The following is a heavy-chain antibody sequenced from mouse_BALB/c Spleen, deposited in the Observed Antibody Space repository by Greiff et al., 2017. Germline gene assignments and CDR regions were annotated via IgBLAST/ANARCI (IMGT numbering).Heavy chain of an antibody. CDR3: ARRRSYAMDY. V-gene: IGHV5-17*02. CDR2: ISSGSSTI. J-gene: IGHJ4*01. Sequence: EVQGVESGGGLVQPGGSRKLSCAASGFTFSSFGMHWVRQAPEKGLEWVAYISSGSSTIYYADTVKGRFTISRDNPKNTLFLQMTSLRSEDTAMYYCARRRSYAMDYGGQGTSVTVSS. CDR1: GFTFSSFG.